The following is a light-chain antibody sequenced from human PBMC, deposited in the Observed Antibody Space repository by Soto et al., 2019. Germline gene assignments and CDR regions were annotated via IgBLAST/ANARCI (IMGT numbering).Light chain of an antibody. CDR1: SSDVGGYNY. CDR2: EVS. Sequence: QSVLTQPASVSGSPGQSITISCTGTSSDVGGYNYVSWYQQHPGKAPELVIYEVSNRPSGVSDRFSGSKSGNTASLTVSGLQAEDEADYYCSSYAGSSNVFGTGTKVTVL. CDR3: SSYAGSSNV. V-gene: IGLV2-14*01. J-gene: IGLJ1*01.